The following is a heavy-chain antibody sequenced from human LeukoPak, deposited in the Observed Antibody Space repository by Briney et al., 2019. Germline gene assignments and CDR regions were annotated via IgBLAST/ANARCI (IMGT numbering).Heavy chain of an antibody. D-gene: IGHD3-9*01. V-gene: IGHV3-23*01. CDR2: MSASGGST. J-gene: IGHJ4*02. CDR1: GFTFSNYG. CDR3: ARGQSFDWLTHEY. Sequence: HTGGSLRLSCAASGFTFSNYGMSWVREAPGKGLEWVSSMSASGGSTYYADSVRGRFTISRDNAKNSLYLQMNSLRAEDTAVYYCARGQSFDWLTHEYWGQGTLVTVSS.